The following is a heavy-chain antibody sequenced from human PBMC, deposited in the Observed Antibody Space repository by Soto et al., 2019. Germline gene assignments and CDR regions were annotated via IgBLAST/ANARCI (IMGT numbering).Heavy chain of an antibody. V-gene: IGHV1-3*01. CDR3: AGGSRYCSGGSCYSGRYFDY. J-gene: IGHJ4*02. D-gene: IGHD2-15*01. CDR1: GYTFTSYA. Sequence: QVQLVQSGAEVKKPGASVKVSCKASGYTFTSYAMHWVRQAPGQRLEWMGWINAGNGNTKYSQKCQGRVTITRDTSASTAYMELSSLRSEDTAVYYCAGGSRYCSGGSCYSGRYFDYWGQGTLVTVSS. CDR2: INAGNGNT.